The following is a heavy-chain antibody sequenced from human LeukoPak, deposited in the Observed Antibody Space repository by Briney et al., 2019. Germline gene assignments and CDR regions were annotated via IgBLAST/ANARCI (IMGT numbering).Heavy chain of an antibody. J-gene: IGHJ5*02. V-gene: IGHV1-18*01. CDR3: ARGDGYCSSTSCYDNWFDP. D-gene: IGHD2-2*01. CDR2: ISAYNGNT. Sequence: ASVKVSCKTSGYTFTSYAISWVRQAPGQGLEWMGWISAYNGNTKYEQKLQGRVTMTTDTSTSTAYMELRSLRSDDTAVYYCARGDGYCSSTSCYDNWFDPWGQGTLVTVSS. CDR1: GYTFTSYA.